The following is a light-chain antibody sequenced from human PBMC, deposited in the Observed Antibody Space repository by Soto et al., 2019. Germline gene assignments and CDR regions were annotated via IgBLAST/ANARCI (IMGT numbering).Light chain of an antibody. Sequence: DIQMTQSPSSLSASLGDRVTITCRASQGIGVYLAWFQQKPGNVPRLLIYAASTLQSGVPSRFSGSRSGTDFTLTISSLQPEDVATYYCQKYNSAPLTFGGGTKVEIK. J-gene: IGKJ4*01. CDR2: AAS. CDR3: QKYNSAPLT. V-gene: IGKV1-27*01. CDR1: QGIGVY.